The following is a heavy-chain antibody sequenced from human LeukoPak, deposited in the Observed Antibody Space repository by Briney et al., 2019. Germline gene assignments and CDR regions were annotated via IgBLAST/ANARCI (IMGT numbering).Heavy chain of an antibody. CDR2: ISDDGRRK. D-gene: IGHD4-17*01. V-gene: IGHV3-30*18. J-gene: IGHJ4*02. CDR1: GFSFISYG. CDR3: AKRPSDYGDYVSYFDY. Sequence: GGSLRLSCAASGFSFISYGMHWVRQAPGKGLEWVGVISDDGRRKDYADSVKGRFTISRDNSKDTLYLQMNSLRAEDTAVYYCAKRPSDYGDYVSYFDYWGQGTQVTVSS.